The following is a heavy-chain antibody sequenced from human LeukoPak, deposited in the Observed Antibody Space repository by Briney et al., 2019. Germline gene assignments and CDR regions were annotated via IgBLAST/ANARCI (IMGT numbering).Heavy chain of an antibody. CDR1: GYTFTCYY. D-gene: IGHD3-10*01. CDR2: INPNSGGT. J-gene: IGHJ6*02. V-gene: IGHV1-2*02. Sequence: ASVKVSCKASGYTFTCYYMHWVRQAPGQGLEWMGWINPNSGGTNYAQTFQGRVTMTRDTSISTAYMELSRLRSDDTAVYYCARVRITMVRGGSGMDVWGQGTTVTVSS. CDR3: ARVRITMVRGGSGMDV.